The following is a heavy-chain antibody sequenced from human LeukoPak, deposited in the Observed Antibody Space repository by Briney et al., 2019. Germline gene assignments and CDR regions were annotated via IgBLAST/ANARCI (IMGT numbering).Heavy chain of an antibody. CDR1: GGSFSGYY. CDR2: INHSGST. Sequence: SETLSLTCAVYGGSFSGYYWSWIRQPPGKGLEWIGEINHSGSTNYNPSLKSRVTISVDTSKNQFSLKLSSVTAADTAVYYCARVVYGSGSYYAPSYSYYYGMDVWGQGTTVTVSS. J-gene: IGHJ6*02. V-gene: IGHV4-34*01. D-gene: IGHD3-10*01. CDR3: ARVVYGSGSYYAPSYSYYYGMDV.